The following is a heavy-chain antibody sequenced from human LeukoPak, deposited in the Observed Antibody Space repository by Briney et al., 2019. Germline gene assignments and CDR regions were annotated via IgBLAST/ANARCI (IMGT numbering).Heavy chain of an antibody. V-gene: IGHV3-53*01. Sequence: QPGGSLRLSCAASGFTFSSNYMSWVRQALGKGLEWVSVIYSGGSTYYSDSVKGRLTISRENSKNTLYLQMNSLRAEDTAVYYCVRGPGTLSGFWGQGPLVTVSS. CDR3: VRGPGTLSGF. D-gene: IGHD1-26*01. CDR1: GFTFSSNY. CDR2: IYSGGST. J-gene: IGHJ4*02.